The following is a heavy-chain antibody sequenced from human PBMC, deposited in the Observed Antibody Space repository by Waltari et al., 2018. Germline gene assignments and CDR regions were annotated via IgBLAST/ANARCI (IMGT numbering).Heavy chain of an antibody. J-gene: IGHJ4*02. D-gene: IGHD6-13*01. V-gene: IGHV3-49*02. CDR2: IKSKAHGGTI. Sequence: EVQLVESGGAWVKPGRPRDPSAPTLGSPLGVNLLTGFGQAPGKGLEWVGFIKSKAHGGTIFYAASAKGRFTISRDDSKSIAYLQMSSLETEDTAMYYCTRAGYTDSWYGTEFDYWGQGALVTVSS. CDR3: TRAGYTDSWYGTEFDY. CDR1: GSPLGVNL.